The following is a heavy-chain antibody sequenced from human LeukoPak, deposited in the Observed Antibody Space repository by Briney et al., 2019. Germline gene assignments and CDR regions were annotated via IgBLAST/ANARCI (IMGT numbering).Heavy chain of an antibody. CDR2: IDPSDSYT. D-gene: IGHD3-10*01. Sequence: GESLKISCQGSGYSFTSYWISWVRQMPGKGLEWMGRIDPSDSYTNYSPSFQGHVTISADKSISTAYLQWSSLKASDTAMCYCARQGLYYYGSGSYSLTGNWFDPWGQGTLVTVSS. J-gene: IGHJ5*02. V-gene: IGHV5-10-1*01. CDR3: ARQGLYYYGSGSYSLTGNWFDP. CDR1: GYSFTSYW.